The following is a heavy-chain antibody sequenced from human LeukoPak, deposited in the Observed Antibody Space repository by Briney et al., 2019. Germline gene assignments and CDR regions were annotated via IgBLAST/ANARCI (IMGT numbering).Heavy chain of an antibody. D-gene: IGHD6-13*01. CDR2: IYYSGST. CDR3: ARHASIAALVDWFDP. J-gene: IGHJ5*02. CDR1: GGSISSSSYY. Sequence: SSETLSLTCTVSGGSISSSSYYWGWIRQPPGKGLEWIGSIYYSGSTYYNPSLKSRVTISVDTSKNQFSLKLSSVTAADTAVYYCARHASIAALVDWFDPWGQGTLVTVSS. V-gene: IGHV4-39*01.